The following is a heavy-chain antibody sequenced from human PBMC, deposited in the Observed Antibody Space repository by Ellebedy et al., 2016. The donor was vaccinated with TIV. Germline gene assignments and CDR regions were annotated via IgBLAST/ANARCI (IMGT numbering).Heavy chain of an antibody. CDR1: GDRVSSNSAA. CDR2: TYYRSKWYN. J-gene: IGHJ3*02. CDR3: VRGSRGAFDI. Sequence: SQTLSLTCAISGDRVSSNSAAWNWIRQSPSRGLEWLGRTYYRSKWYNEYAVSVKSRITINPDTSKNQFSLQLNSLTPEDQALYYCVRGSRGAFDIWGQGTMVTVSS. V-gene: IGHV6-1*01.